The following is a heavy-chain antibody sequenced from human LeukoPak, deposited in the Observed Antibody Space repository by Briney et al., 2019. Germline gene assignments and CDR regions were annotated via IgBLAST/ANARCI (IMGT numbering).Heavy chain of an antibody. J-gene: IGHJ4*02. D-gene: IGHD3-10*01. CDR2: IYYSGST. CDR1: VGSISSYY. Sequence: PSETLSLTCTVSVGSISSYYWSWIRQPPGKGLEWIGYIYYSGSTNYNPSLESRVTISIDMSKNQFSLKLSSVTAADTAMYYCASHYGSGFDYWGQGTLVTVSS. CDR3: ASHYGSGFDY. V-gene: IGHV4-59*01.